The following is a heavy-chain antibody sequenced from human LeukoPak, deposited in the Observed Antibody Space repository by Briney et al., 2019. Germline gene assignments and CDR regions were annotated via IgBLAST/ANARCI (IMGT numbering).Heavy chain of an antibody. V-gene: IGHV4-31*03. CDR2: IYDSGST. CDR3: ASQTSVTPSWYFDF. D-gene: IGHD4-17*01. CDR1: GASIRSADYY. J-gene: IGHJ2*01. Sequence: SQTLSLTCSVSGASIRSADYYWSWIRQHPGKGLEWIGYIYDSGSTHYNPSLKSRVTISVDTSKNHFSLELNSLTAADTAVYYCASQTSVTPSWYFDFWGRGTLVTVSS.